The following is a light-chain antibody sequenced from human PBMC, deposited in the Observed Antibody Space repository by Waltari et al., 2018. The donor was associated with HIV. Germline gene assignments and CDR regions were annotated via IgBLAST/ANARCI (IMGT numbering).Light chain of an antibody. CDR3: QQHNNWPLT. J-gene: IGKJ4*01. CDR2: TSS. V-gene: IGKV3-15*01. Sequence: IVMTQSPATLSVSPGEGATVSCRASQSVSSNLAWYQQCPSQPPRLLICTSSARSTGVPARFSGSGSGTEFTLTISSLHSADLAVYFCQQHNNWPLTFRGGTKVDIQ. CDR1: QSVSSN.